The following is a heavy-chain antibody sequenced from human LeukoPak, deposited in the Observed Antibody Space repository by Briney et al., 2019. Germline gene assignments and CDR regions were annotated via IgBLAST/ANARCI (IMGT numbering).Heavy chain of an antibody. CDR3: ARQHGSGSYYSRAIDY. J-gene: IGHJ4*02. D-gene: IGHD3-10*01. Sequence: GESLQISREASAFSFTTYWIGWVRQVPGKGLEWMAIIYPGDSDTRYSPSFQGQVTISARKSISIANLQWSRLKASATGMYYCARQHGSGSYYSRAIDYWGQGTLVTVSS. CDR1: AFSFTTYW. CDR2: IYPGDSDT. V-gene: IGHV5-51*01.